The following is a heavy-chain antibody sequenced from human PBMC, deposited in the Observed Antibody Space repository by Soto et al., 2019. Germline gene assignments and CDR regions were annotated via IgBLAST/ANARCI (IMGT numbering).Heavy chain of an antibody. CDR1: GGSFSGYY. J-gene: IGHJ6*02. CDR2: INHSGST. V-gene: IGHV4-34*01. D-gene: IGHD3-10*01. CDR3: ARSKLTGKFYCMEV. Sequence: QVQLQQWGAGLLKPSETLSLTCAVYGGSFSGYYWSWIRQPPGKGLEWIGEINHSGSTNYNPSLKSRVTISGDTSRNPFSLKMSSVTAADTAVYYCARSKLTGKFYCMEVWGQGTTVTVSS.